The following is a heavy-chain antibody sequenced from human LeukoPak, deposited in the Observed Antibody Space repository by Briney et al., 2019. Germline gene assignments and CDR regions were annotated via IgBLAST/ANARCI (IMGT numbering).Heavy chain of an antibody. CDR1: GFTFSSYV. Sequence: GGSLRLSCAASGFTFSSYVMNWVRQAPGKGLEWVSYISSSGSTIYYADSVKGRFTISRDNAKNSLYPQMNSLRAEDTAVYYCARDRVVGATTEAFDIWGQGTMVTVSS. CDR2: ISSSGSTI. V-gene: IGHV3-48*03. J-gene: IGHJ3*02. D-gene: IGHD1-26*01. CDR3: ARDRVVGATTEAFDI.